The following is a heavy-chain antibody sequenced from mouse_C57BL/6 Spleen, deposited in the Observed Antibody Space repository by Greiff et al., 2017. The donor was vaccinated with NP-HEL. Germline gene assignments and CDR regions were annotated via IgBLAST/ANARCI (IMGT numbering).Heavy chain of an antibody. CDR3: ARMAYDYDDYAMDY. CDR2: INPNNGGT. V-gene: IGHV1-22*01. CDR1: GYTFTDYN. D-gene: IGHD2-4*01. Sequence: EVQRVESGPELVKPGASVKMSCKASGYTFTDYNMHWVKQSHGKSLEWIGYINPNNGGTSYNQKFKGKATLTVNKSSSTAYMELRRLTSEDSAVYYCARMAYDYDDYAMDYWGQGTSVTVSS. J-gene: IGHJ4*01.